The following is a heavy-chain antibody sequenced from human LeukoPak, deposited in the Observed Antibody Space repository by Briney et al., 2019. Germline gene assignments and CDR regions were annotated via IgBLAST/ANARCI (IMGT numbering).Heavy chain of an antibody. Sequence: ASVKVSCKASGYTFTSYDINWVRQATGQGLEWMGWMNPNSGNTGYAQKFQGRVTMTRNTSISTAYMELSSLRSEDTAVYYCARGGQGQYYYDSSGYYDYYHYYYMDVWGKGTTVTVSS. CDR2: MNPNSGNT. D-gene: IGHD3-22*01. V-gene: IGHV1-8*01. J-gene: IGHJ6*03. CDR1: GYTFTSYD. CDR3: ARGGQGQYYYDSSGYYDYYHYYYMDV.